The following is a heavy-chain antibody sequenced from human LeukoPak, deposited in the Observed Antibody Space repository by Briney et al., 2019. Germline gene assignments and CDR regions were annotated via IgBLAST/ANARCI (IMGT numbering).Heavy chain of an antibody. Sequence: SETLSLTCAVSGGAFSSNYWTWIRQPPGKGLEWIGYIHTSGSTNYIPSLKSRVTMSVDTSKNQFSLNLSSVTAADTAMYYCARLVYSLGGSGYNWFDPWGQGTLVTVSS. CDR1: GGAFSSNY. V-gene: IGHV4-4*09. CDR2: IHTSGST. D-gene: IGHD2-15*01. CDR3: ARLVYSLGGSGYNWFDP. J-gene: IGHJ5*02.